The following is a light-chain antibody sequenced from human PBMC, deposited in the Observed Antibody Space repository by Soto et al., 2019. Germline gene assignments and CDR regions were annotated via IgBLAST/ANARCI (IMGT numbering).Light chain of an antibody. CDR3: QQYGSSPLT. CDR2: DAS. V-gene: IGKV3D-20*01. Sequence: EIVMTPSPATLSLSPGERATLSCGASQSIGSHYVAWYRQKSGLAPRLLIYDASSRASGIPDRFSGSGSGTDFTRTISRLEPEDFAVYYCQQYGSSPLTFGGGTKVDIK. J-gene: IGKJ4*01. CDR1: QSIGSHY.